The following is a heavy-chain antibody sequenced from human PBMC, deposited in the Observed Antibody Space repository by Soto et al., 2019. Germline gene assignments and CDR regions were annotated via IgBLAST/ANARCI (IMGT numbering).Heavy chain of an antibody. CDR1: GYTFTSYG. CDR2: ISAYNGNT. V-gene: IGHV1-18*01. J-gene: IGHJ3*02. D-gene: IGHD1-7*01. Sequence: ASVKVSCKASGYTFTSYGISWVRQAPGQGLEWMGWISAYNGNTNYAQKLQGRVTMTTDTSTSTAYMELRSLRSDDTAVYYCARDGQLELKEQGAFDIWGQGTMVTGSS. CDR3: ARDGQLELKEQGAFDI.